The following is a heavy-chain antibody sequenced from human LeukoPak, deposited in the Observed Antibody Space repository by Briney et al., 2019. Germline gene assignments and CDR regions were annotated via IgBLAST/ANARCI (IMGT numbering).Heavy chain of an antibody. D-gene: IGHD6-13*01. Sequence: ASVKVSCKASGYTFSGYYMHWVRQAPGQGLEWVGWFDPNSGGTNYAQKFQGRVTMTGDTSISAAYMELSRLRSDDTAVYYCARGYPLSTTAAGTYFQHWGQGTLVTVSS. J-gene: IGHJ1*01. CDR2: FDPNSGGT. CDR1: GYTFSGYY. V-gene: IGHV1-2*02. CDR3: ARGYPLSTTAAGTYFQH.